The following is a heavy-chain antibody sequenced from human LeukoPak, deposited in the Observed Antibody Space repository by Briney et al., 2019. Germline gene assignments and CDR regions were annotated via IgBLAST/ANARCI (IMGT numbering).Heavy chain of an antibody. V-gene: IGHV4-39*07. CDR2: INHSGST. J-gene: IGHJ3*02. D-gene: IGHD2-15*01. Sequence: PSETLSLTCTVSGGSISSSSYYWSWIRQPPGKGLEWIGEINHSGSTNYNPSLKSRVTISVDTSKNQFSLKLSSVTAADTAVYYCNWYCCGAGMGAFDIWGQGTMVTVSS. CDR1: GGSISSSSYY. CDR3: NWYCCGAGMGAFDI.